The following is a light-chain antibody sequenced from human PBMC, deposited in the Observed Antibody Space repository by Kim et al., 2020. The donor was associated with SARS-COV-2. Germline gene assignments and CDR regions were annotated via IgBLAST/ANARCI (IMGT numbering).Light chain of an antibody. V-gene: IGLV1-44*01. Sequence: GQRVTISCSGSSSNIVSNTVNWYQQLPGTAPKLLIYSNNQRPSGVLDRFSGSKSGTSASLAISGLQSEDEADYYCAAWDDSLNGYVFGTGTKFTVL. CDR1: SSNIVSNT. CDR3: AAWDDSLNGYV. CDR2: SNN. J-gene: IGLJ1*01.